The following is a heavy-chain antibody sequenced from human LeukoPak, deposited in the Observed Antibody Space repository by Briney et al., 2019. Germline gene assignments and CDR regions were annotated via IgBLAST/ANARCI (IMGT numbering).Heavy chain of an antibody. D-gene: IGHD3-16*01. V-gene: IGHV4-59*01. CDR1: GDSISSYY. J-gene: IGHJ4*02. CDR2: IYYSGST. CDR3: ARMPRRLGELYD. Sequence: SETLSLTCTVSGDSISSYYWSWIRQPPGKGLEWIGYIYYSGSTNYNPSLKSRVTISVDTSKNQFSLKLSSVTAADTAVYYCARMPRRLGELYDWGQGTLVTVSS.